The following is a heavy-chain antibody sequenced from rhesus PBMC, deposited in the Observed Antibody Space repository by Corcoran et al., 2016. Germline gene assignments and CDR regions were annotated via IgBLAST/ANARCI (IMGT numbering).Heavy chain of an antibody. Sequence: QVQLQESGPGLVTPSETLSLTCAVSGGSFRSYWWGWIRQPPGTGLEWIGRIYGSSGSTEYNPSLKSRATISSDTSKNQVSLKLSSVTAADTAVEYCARGSHYEDDYGYYYTYYGLDSWGQGVVVTVSS. CDR2: IYGSSGST. V-gene: IGHV4-160*01. J-gene: IGHJ6*01. CDR3: ARGSHYEDDYGYYYTYYGLDS. D-gene: IGHD3-9*01. CDR1: GGSFRSYW.